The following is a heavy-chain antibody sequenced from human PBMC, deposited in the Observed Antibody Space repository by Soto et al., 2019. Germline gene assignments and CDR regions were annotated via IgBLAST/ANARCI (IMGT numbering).Heavy chain of an antibody. CDR3: ARDRGVGAAGYYGMDV. J-gene: IGHJ6*02. CDR2: IWYDGSNK. V-gene: IGHV3-33*01. D-gene: IGHD1-26*01. Sequence: GGSLRLSCAASGFTFSSYGMHWVRQAPGKGLEWVAVIWYDGSNKYYADSVKGRFTISRDNSKNTLYLQMNSLRAEDTAVYYCARDRGVGAAGYYGMDVWGQGTTVTVSS. CDR1: GFTFSSYG.